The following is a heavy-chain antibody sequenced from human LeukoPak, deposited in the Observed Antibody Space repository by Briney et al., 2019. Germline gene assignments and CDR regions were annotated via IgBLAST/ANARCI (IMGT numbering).Heavy chain of an antibody. V-gene: IGHV1-2*02. J-gene: IGHJ5*02. Sequence: ASVKVSCKASGYSFTGYYMHLVRQAPGPGLEWMGWINPNSGGTNYAQKFQGRVTMTRDTSISTAYMELSRLRSDDTAVYYCARVGKVEATRRWFDPWGQGTLVTVSS. CDR3: ARVGKVEATRRWFDP. CDR1: GYSFTGYY. D-gene: IGHD1-26*01. CDR2: INPNSGGT.